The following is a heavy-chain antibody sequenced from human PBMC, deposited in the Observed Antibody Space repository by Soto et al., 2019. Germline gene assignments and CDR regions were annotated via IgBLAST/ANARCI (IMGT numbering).Heavy chain of an antibody. V-gene: IGHV4-34*01. CDR1: GGSFSGYY. CDR2: INHSGST. J-gene: IGHJ5*02. CDR3: ARSPGGYSYGYWFDP. Sequence: TSETLSLTCAVYGGSFSGYYWSWIRQPPGKGLEWIGEINHSGSTNYNPSLKSRVTISVDTSKNQFSLKLSSVTAADTAVYYCARSPGGYSYGYWFDPWGQGTLVTVS. D-gene: IGHD5-18*01.